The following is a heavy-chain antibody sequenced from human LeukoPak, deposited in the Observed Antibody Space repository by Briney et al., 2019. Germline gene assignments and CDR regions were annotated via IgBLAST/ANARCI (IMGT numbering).Heavy chain of an antibody. CDR1: AFPFIEYS. CDR3: ARDHNYAFDN. CDR2: IGIDSGNT. J-gene: IGHJ4*02. V-gene: IGHV3-11*06. Sequence: GGSLTLSCTPSAFPFIEYSMSWVRQAPGEGLEWLSYIGIDSGNTKYADSVSGRFTISADKAKNSLYLQMNSLRVEDTAVYYCARDHNYAFDNWGQGTLVSVAS. D-gene: IGHD1-1*01.